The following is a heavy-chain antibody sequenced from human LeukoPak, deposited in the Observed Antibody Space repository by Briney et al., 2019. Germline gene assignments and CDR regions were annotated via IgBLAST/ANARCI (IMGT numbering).Heavy chain of an antibody. CDR2: IYSGGAT. CDR1: GFTVNRTY. Sequence: GGSLRLPCGASGFTVNRTYVSWVRQAPGRGLEWVSVIYSGGATYYCDSVKGRFTLSRGNSKNTLYLQMNSLRAEDTAVYYCAKGPRYCSGGSCYSAVGYGIYYFDYWGQGTLVSVSS. D-gene: IGHD2-15*01. J-gene: IGHJ4*02. CDR3: AKGPRYCSGGSCYSAVGYGIYYFDY. V-gene: IGHV3-66*01.